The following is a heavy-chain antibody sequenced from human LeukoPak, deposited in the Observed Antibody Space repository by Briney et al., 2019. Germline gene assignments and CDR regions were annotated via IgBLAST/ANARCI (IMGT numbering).Heavy chain of an antibody. D-gene: IGHD6-19*01. Sequence: GGSLSLSCAASGFTINTFTMNWVRQAPGKGLEWVSTIRGAEGGTYYADSVKGRFTISRDNFENTLYLQMNYLREEDTALYYCAKAFSSGWSPFDYWGQGALVTVSS. CDR2: IRGAEGGT. CDR1: GFTINTFT. J-gene: IGHJ4*02. V-gene: IGHV3-23*01. CDR3: AKAFSSGWSPFDY.